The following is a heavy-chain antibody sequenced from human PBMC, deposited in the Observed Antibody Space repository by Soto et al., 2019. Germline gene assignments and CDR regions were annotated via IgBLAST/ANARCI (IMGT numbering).Heavy chain of an antibody. CDR1: GYTFATYA. D-gene: IGHD3-22*01. Sequence: ASVKVSCKASGYTFATYAIHWVRQAPGQRLGWMGWINAGNGNTKYSQKFQGRVALTTDTSATTAFMELSSLTSEDTAVYYCAREEYYYDTGGFSLDSWGQGTLVTVSS. J-gene: IGHJ4*02. CDR2: INAGNGNT. V-gene: IGHV1-3*01. CDR3: AREEYYYDTGGFSLDS.